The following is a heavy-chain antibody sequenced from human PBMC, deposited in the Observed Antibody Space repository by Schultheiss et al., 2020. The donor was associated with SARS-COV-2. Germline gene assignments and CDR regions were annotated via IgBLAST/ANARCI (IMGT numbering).Heavy chain of an antibody. J-gene: IGHJ5*02. V-gene: IGHV4-31*03. D-gene: IGHD5-18*01. CDR1: GGSISSSSYY. Sequence: SETLSLTCTVSGGSISSSSYYWSWIRQHPGKGLEWIGYIYYSGSTYYNPSLKSRVTISVDTSKNQSSMKLSSVNAADTAVYYCAREVDGYSYGFNWFDPWGQGTLVTVSS. CDR3: AREVDGYSYGFNWFDP. CDR2: IYYSGST.